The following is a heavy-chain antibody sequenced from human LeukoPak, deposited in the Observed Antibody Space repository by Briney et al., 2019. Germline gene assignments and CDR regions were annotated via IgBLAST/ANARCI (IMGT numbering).Heavy chain of an antibody. CDR3: ARVPGRAARP. D-gene: IGHD6-6*01. V-gene: IGHV3-21*01. Sequence: GGSLRLSCAASGFTFSSYSMNWVRQAPGKGLEWVSSISSSSSYIYYADSVKGRFTISRDNAKNSLYLQMNSLRAENTAVYYCARVPGRAARPWGQGTLVTVSS. J-gene: IGHJ4*02. CDR2: ISSSSSYI. CDR1: GFTFSSYS.